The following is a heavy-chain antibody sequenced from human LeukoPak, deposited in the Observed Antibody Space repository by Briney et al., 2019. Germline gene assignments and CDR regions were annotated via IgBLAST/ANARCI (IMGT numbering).Heavy chain of an antibody. V-gene: IGHV1-46*01. CDR2: INPSGGST. Sequence: ASVKVSCKASGYTFTNYYMHWVRQAPGQGLEWMGIINPSGGSTSYAQKFQGRVRITADESTSTAYMELSSLRSEDTAVYYCARDTRDGYNWGSFDYWGQGTLVTVSS. CDR3: ARDTRDGYNWGSFDY. J-gene: IGHJ4*02. D-gene: IGHD5-24*01. CDR1: GYTFTNYY.